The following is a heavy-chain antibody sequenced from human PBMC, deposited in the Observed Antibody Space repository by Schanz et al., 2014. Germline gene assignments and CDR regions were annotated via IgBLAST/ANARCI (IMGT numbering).Heavy chain of an antibody. V-gene: IGHV1-69*09. CDR1: GYTFTSYD. CDR2: IIPITGIT. J-gene: IGHJ4*02. Sequence: QVQLVQSGPEVKKPGASVKVSCKASGYTFTSYDINWVRHAPGQGLEWMGRIIPITGITNYAQKFQGRVTFTADKSTSTAFLEVNSLRSEDTAVYYCARERPRKGDFDYWGQGTLVTVSS. D-gene: IGHD1-26*01. CDR3: ARERPRKGDFDY.